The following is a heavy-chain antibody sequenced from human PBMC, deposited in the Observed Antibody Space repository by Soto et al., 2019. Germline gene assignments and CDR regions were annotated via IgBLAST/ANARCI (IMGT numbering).Heavy chain of an antibody. CDR3: ARHEFTMIVWAFDI. CDR1: GGSISSYY. CDR2: IYYSGST. V-gene: IGHV4-59*08. D-gene: IGHD3-22*01. Sequence: QVQLQESGPGLVKPSETLSLTCTVSGGSISSYYWSWIRQPPGKGLEWIGYIYYSGSTNYNPSLKSRVTISVDTSKNQFSLKLSSVTAADTAVYYCARHEFTMIVWAFDIWGQGTMVTVSS. J-gene: IGHJ3*02.